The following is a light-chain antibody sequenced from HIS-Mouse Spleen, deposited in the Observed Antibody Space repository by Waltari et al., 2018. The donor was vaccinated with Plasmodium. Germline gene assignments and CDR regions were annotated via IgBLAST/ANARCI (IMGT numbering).Light chain of an antibody. CDR3: QQYNNWPPYT. Sequence: EIVMTQSPATLSVSPGERATLSCRASQSVSSNLAWYQQKPGQAPRFLIYGASTRATGIPARFSGSGSGTEFTLTISSMQSEDFAFYYCQQYNNWPPYTFGQGTKLEIK. V-gene: IGKV3-15*01. J-gene: IGKJ2*01. CDR1: QSVSSN. CDR2: GAS.